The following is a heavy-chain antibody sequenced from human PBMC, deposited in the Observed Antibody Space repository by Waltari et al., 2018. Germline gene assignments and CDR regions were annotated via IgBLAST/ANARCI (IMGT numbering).Heavy chain of an antibody. V-gene: IGHV4-59*11. D-gene: IGHD6-19*01. Sequence: QVQLQESGPGLVKPSETLSLTCTVSGGSISSHYWRWIRQPPGKGLEWIGYIYYSGSTNYNPSLKSRVTISVDTSKNQFSLKLSSVTAADTAVYYCASTGIAVAGMFDYWGQGTLVTVSS. CDR1: GGSISSHY. J-gene: IGHJ4*02. CDR3: ASTGIAVAGMFDY. CDR2: IYYSGST.